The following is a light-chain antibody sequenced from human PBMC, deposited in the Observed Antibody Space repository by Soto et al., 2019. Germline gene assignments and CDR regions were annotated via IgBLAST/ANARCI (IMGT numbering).Light chain of an antibody. Sequence: QSALTQHPSVSGSLGQSVTITCSGTNLDVGAYNYVSWYQQHPGKAPKLMIYEVTRRPSGVPDRFSGSNSGNTASLKVSGLQAEDEADYYCCSYADNTDYVVGTGTKV. CDR1: NLDVGAYNY. J-gene: IGLJ1*01. V-gene: IGLV2-8*01. CDR3: CSYADNTDYV. CDR2: EVT.